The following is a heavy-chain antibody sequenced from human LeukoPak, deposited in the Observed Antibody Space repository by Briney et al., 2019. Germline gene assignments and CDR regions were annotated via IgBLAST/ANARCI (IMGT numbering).Heavy chain of an antibody. D-gene: IGHD3-16*02. Sequence: GASVKVSCKASGYTFTSYYIHWVRQAPGQGLEWMGIINPSGGSTGYAQKFQDRVTMSRDTSTSTVYMELSTLRSEATAVYYCARAVWGSYRYASDYWGQGTLVTVSS. V-gene: IGHV1-46*01. CDR1: GYTFTSYY. J-gene: IGHJ4*02. CDR3: ARAVWGSYRYASDY. CDR2: INPSGGST.